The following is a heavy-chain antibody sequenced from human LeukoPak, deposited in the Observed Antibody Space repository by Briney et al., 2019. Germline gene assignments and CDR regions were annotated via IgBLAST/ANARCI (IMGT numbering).Heavy chain of an antibody. Sequence: PSETLSLTCTVSGGSISSYYWSWIRQPPGKGLEWIGYIYYSGSTNYSPSLKSRVTISVDTSKNQFSLKLSFVTAADTAVYYCARGFQSWYPSVYYYYGMDVWGQGTTVTVSS. D-gene: IGHD6-13*01. V-gene: IGHV4-59*01. J-gene: IGHJ6*02. CDR2: IYYSGST. CDR1: GGSISSYY. CDR3: ARGFQSWYPSVYYYYGMDV.